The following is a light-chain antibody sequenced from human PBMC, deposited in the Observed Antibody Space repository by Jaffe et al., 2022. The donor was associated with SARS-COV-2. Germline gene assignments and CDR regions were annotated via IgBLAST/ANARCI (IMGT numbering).Light chain of an antibody. J-gene: IGKJ1*01. CDR1: QSVNSY. CDR3: QQLET. CDR2: GAS. Sequence: EIVLTQSPASLSLSPGERATLSCRASQSVNSYLAWYQQKPGQAPRLLIYGASNRATGIPPRFSGSGSGTDFTLTISSLEPEDFAVYYCQQLETFGQGTKVEIK. V-gene: IGKV3-11*01.